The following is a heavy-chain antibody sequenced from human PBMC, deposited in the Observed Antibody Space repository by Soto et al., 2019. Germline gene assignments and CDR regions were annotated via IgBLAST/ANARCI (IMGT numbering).Heavy chain of an antibody. CDR3: AREWGLLPYYVMNV. Sequence: QVQLQESAPGLVKPSETLSLTCIVSGDSVTSGSYYWTWLRQPPGKGLEWIGYISYTGRTKYNPSLQSRVTISVDTSKNDFSLNLSSVTAADTDVYFCAREWGLLPYYVMNVWGHGTAVTVSS. V-gene: IGHV4-61*03. CDR1: GDSVTSGSYY. D-gene: IGHD7-27*01. J-gene: IGHJ6*02. CDR2: ISYTGRT.